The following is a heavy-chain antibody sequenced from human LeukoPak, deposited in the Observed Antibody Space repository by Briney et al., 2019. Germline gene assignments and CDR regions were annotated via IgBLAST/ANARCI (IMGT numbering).Heavy chain of an antibody. V-gene: IGHV5-51*01. D-gene: IGHD3-22*01. Sequence: GESLKISCKGSGYSFTSYWIGWVRQMPGKGLEWMGIIYPGDSDTRYSPSFQGQVTISADKSISTAYLQWGSLKASDTSMYYCARRGRGYYYDSSGYYYVDYWGQGTLVTVSS. CDR2: IYPGDSDT. CDR3: ARRGRGYYYDSSGYYYVDY. CDR1: GYSFTSYW. J-gene: IGHJ4*02.